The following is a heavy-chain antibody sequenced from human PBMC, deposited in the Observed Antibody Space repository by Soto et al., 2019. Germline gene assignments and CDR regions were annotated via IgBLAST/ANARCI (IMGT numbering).Heavy chain of an antibody. CDR1: GYSLSDYA. CDR3: ARIKLVEWFFINVDVYDMDV. D-gene: IGHD3-3*01. CDR2: ISSDSRTI. V-gene: IGHV3-48*02. J-gene: IGHJ6*02. Sequence: SLRLSCVASGYSLSDYAVNWVRQAPGKGLEWVSFISSDSRTIYYADSVEGRFTVSRDNARNSVSLQMDSLRDEDAAVYYCARIKLVEWFFINVDVYDMDVWGQGTPVTVS.